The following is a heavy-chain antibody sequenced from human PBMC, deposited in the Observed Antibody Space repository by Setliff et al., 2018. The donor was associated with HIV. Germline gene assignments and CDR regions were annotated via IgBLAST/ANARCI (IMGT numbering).Heavy chain of an antibody. CDR3: ARGGYGSGNAYYFAD. Sequence: PSETLSLTCTVSGGPLSSYYWTWVRQSAGKGLEWIGRIQTSEGTKYNPSLNSRVTVSIDTPKNQFSLDLTSVTAADTAVYYCARGGYGSGNAYYFADWGQGTLVTVSS. J-gene: IGHJ4*02. CDR1: GGPLSSYY. CDR2: IQTSEGT. D-gene: IGHD3-10*01. V-gene: IGHV4-4*07.